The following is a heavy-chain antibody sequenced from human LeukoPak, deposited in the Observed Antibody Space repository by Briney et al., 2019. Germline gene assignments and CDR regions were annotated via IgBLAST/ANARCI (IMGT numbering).Heavy chain of an antibody. V-gene: IGHV3-23*01. CDR2: VSGSGGTT. Sequence: GGSLRLSCAASGFTFNSYAMNWVRQAPGKGLEWVSTVSGSGGTTFYADSVKGRFTISRDNSKNTLYIQMSSLSAEATSIYYCAKASGWYPYFHHWGQGTLVTVSS. CDR1: GFTFNSYA. D-gene: IGHD6-19*01. J-gene: IGHJ1*01. CDR3: AKASGWYPYFHH.